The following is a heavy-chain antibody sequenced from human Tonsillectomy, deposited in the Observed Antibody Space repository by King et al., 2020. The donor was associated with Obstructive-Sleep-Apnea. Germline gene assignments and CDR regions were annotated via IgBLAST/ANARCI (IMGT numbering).Heavy chain of an antibody. CDR2: ISYDGSNK. CDR3: AKTTQHNWNDGIFNY. Sequence: VQLVESGGGVVQPGRSLRLSCAASGFTFSSYGMHWVRQAPGKGLEWVAVISYDGSNKYYADSVKGRFTISRDNSKNTLYLQMNSLRAEDTAVYYCAKTTQHNWNDGIFNYWGQGTLVTVSS. J-gene: IGHJ4*02. D-gene: IGHD1-20*01. CDR1: GFTFSSYG. V-gene: IGHV3-30*18.